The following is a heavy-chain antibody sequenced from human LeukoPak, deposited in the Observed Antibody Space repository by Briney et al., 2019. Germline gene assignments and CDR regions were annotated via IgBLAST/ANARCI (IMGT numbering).Heavy chain of an antibody. Sequence: PGGSLRLSCAASGFTFSDYSMNWVRQAPGKGLEWVSYISTGGNYIYYADSVKGRFTISRDNAKNSLYLQMNSLRAEDTAVYYCSRGSYNSGGTSDYWGQGNLVTVSS. CDR2: ISTGGNYI. CDR1: GFTFSDYS. CDR3: SRGSYNSGGTSDY. D-gene: IGHD2-15*01. V-gene: IGHV3-21*01. J-gene: IGHJ4*02.